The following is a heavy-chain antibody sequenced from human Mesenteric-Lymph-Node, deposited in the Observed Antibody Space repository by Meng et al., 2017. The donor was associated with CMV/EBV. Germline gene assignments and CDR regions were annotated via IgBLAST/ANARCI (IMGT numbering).Heavy chain of an antibody. CDR2: INEDGSEI. Sequence: GESLKISCAASGFTFSSYWVSWVRQAPGKGLEWVADINEDGSEICYVESVEGRFTISRDNAKNSLYLQMNSLRAEDTAVYYCERDAKYDVLTGPQRGGDYWGPGTLVTVSS. CDR3: ERDAKYDVLTGPQRGGDY. CDR1: GFTFSSYW. V-gene: IGHV3-7*01. J-gene: IGHJ4*02. D-gene: IGHD3-9*01.